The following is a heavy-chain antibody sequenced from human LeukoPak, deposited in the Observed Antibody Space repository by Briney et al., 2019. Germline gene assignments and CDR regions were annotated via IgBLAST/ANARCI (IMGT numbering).Heavy chain of an antibody. CDR2: ISSSSSYI. Sequence: GGSLRLSCAASGFTVSSNYMSWVRQAPGKGLEWVSSISSSSSYIYYADSVKGRFTISRDNAKNSLYLQMNSLRAEDTAVYYCARDRLPDYYDSSGYYSQDYWGQGTLVTVSS. J-gene: IGHJ4*02. V-gene: IGHV3-21*01. CDR1: GFTVSSNY. D-gene: IGHD3-22*01. CDR3: ARDRLPDYYDSSGYYSQDY.